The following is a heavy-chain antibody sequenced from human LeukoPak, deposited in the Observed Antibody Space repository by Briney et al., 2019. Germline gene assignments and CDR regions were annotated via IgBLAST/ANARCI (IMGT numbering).Heavy chain of an antibody. CDR3: ARGRYPYYFDY. Sequence: GESLRLSCAASGFTFSDYYMSWIRQAPGKRMEWVSYISSSSSYRNYADSMKGRFTTSRDNAKNSLYLQMNSLRAEDTAFYYCARGRYPYYFDYWGQGTLVTVSS. CDR1: GFTFSDYY. D-gene: IGHD1-26*01. CDR2: ISSSSSYR. V-gene: IGHV3-11*03. J-gene: IGHJ4*02.